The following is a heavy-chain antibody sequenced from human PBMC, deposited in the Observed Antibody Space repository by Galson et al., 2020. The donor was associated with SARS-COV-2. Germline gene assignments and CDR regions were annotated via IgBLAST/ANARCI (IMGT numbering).Heavy chain of an antibody. CDR2: IYYSGST. CDR1: GGSTSRSGFY. CDR3: VRQGGYSAYDPAYY. J-gene: IGHJ4*02. V-gene: IGHV4-39*01. Sequence: SETLSLTCTVSGGSTSRSGFYWGWIRQPPGKGLEWIGSIYYSGSTYYNPSLKSRVNISVDTSKNQFSLTLSSVTAADTAVYYCVRQGGYSAYDPAYYWGQGTLVTVSS. D-gene: IGHD5-12*01.